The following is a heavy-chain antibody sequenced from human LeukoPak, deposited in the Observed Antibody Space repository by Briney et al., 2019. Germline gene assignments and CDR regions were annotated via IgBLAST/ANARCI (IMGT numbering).Heavy chain of an antibody. D-gene: IGHD3-3*01. J-gene: IGHJ4*02. V-gene: IGHV4-39*07. CDR3: ASLKGVYYDFWSGYWGGGYFDY. Sequence: SETLSLTCTVSGGSISSSSYYWGWIRQPPGKGLEWIGSIYYSGSTYYNPSLKSRVTISVDTSKNQFSLKLSSVTAADTAVYYCASLKGVYYDFWSGYWGGGYFDYWGQGTLVTVSS. CDR1: GGSISSSSYY. CDR2: IYYSGST.